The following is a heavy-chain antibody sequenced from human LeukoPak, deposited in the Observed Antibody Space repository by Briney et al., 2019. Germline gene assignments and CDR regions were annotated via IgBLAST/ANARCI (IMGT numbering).Heavy chain of an antibody. V-gene: IGHV4-31*02. Sequence: LRLSCAASGFIVSSNYMSWIRQYPGKGLEWIGYIYNSGTTYYNPSLQSRVTISGDTSKNQFSLKLSSVTAADTAVYYCARTAGWSFGFDYWGQGTLVTVSS. D-gene: IGHD1-26*01. J-gene: IGHJ4*02. CDR1: GFIVSSNY. CDR3: ARTAGWSFGFDY. CDR2: IYNSGTT.